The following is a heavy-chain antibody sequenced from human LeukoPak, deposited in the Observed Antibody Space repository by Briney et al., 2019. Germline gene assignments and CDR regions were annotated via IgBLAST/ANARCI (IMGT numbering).Heavy chain of an antibody. CDR3: ARDSTYYYDSSGYRGAFDI. CDR2: IDPDGSHQ. D-gene: IGHD3-22*01. CDR1: GFTFSDYW. V-gene: IGHV3-7*01. Sequence: PGGSLRLSCVGSGFTFSDYWATWVRQAPGKGLEWVANIDPDGSHQYYVDSVKGRFTISKDNAKNSLYLQMNSLRAEDTAVYYCARDSTYYYDSSGYRGAFDIWGQGTMVTVSS. J-gene: IGHJ3*02.